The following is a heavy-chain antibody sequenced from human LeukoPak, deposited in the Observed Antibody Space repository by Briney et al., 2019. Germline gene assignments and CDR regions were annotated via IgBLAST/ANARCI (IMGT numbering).Heavy chain of an antibody. Sequence: PGGSLRLSCAASGSNVSSNYISWVRQAAGKGLEWDAIIYNGYNSYYADSVMGRFTISRDNSKNPLYLQMNSQRADDTAVYYFPTGEQWLAFDYWGQGSLVTVSS. CDR1: GSNVSSNY. CDR3: PTGEQWLAFDY. J-gene: IGHJ4*02. D-gene: IGHD6-19*01. V-gene: IGHV3-66*01. CDR2: IYNGYNS.